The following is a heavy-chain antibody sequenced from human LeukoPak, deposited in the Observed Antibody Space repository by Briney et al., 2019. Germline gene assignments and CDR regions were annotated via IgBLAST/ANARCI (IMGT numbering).Heavy chain of an antibody. V-gene: IGHV1-69*01. CDR1: GGTFSIYA. CDR2: IIPIFGTA. D-gene: IGHD3-22*01. CDR3: ARAYYYDSSGYPGECMDV. Sequence: ASVKVSFKASGGTFSIYAISWVRQAPGQGLEWMGGIIPIFGTANYAQKFQGRVTITADESTSTAYMELSSLRSEDTAVYYCARAYYYDSSGYPGECMDVWGQGTTVTVSS. J-gene: IGHJ6*02.